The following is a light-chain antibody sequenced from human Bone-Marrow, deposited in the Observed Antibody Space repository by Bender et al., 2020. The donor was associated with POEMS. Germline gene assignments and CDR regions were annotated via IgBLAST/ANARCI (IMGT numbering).Light chain of an antibody. Sequence: SYELTQPPSVSVAPGQTARITCGGNNIGSKSVHWYQQKPGQAPVLVVYEDFKRPSGIPERFSGSSSGTMATLTISGAQVEDEADYYCYSADSTGGIFGGGTKLTVL. J-gene: IGLJ2*01. CDR1: NIGSKS. V-gene: IGLV3-10*01. CDR3: YSADSTGGI. CDR2: EDF.